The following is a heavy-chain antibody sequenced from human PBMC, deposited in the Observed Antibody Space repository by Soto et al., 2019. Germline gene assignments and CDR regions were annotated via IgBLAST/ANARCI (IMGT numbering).Heavy chain of an antibody. CDR3: ARDPRSAYYHDH. Sequence: PXXTLSLPCAVSGGSLSSSNWGSWVLQPPVKGLELIWEIYHSGSTYYNPSLKSLLAISVDTYNNQFSLNLTSLTAADKAVYYCARDPRSAYYHDHWGQGTLGTVS. D-gene: IGHD3-3*01. V-gene: IGHV4-4*02. CDR2: IYHSGST. CDR1: GGSLSSSNW. J-gene: IGHJ4*02.